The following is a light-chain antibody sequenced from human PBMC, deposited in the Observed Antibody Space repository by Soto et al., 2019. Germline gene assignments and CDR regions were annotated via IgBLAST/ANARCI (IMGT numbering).Light chain of an antibody. J-gene: IGKJ5*01. CDR2: GAS. Sequence: VLTQSPGTLSLSPGERATLSCRASQSVSSRLAWYQHKSGQAPRLLISGASRRATGIPDRFSGSGSGTDLTLTISRLEPEDFALYYCQHYYGTSPISFGQGTRLAIK. CDR3: QHYYGTSPIS. V-gene: IGKV3-20*01. CDR1: QSVSSR.